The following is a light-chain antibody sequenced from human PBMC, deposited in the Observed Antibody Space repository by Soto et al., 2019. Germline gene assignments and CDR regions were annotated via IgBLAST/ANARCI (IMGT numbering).Light chain of an antibody. CDR2: GVS. CDR3: QQYDSSWT. V-gene: IGKV3-20*01. J-gene: IGKJ1*01. CDR1: QSVPSNF. Sequence: EIVLTQSPGTLSLSPGARATLSCRASQSVPSNFLAWYQQKPGQAPILVIYGVSRRATGIPDRFSGSGSGTDFTLTISRLEPEDFAVYYCQQYDSSWTFGQGTKVEIK.